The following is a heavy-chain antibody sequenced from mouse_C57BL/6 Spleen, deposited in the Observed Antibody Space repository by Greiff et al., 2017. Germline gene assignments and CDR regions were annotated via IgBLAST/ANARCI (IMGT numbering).Heavy chain of an antibody. Sequence: QVQLQQPGAELVRPGTSVKLSCKASGYTFTSYWMHWVKQRPGQGLEWIGVIDPSDSYTNYNQKFKGKATLTVDTSSSTAYMQLSSLTSEDSAVYYCAREGIYRDYFDYWGQGTTLTVSS. CDR3: AREGIYRDYFDY. CDR2: IDPSDSYT. V-gene: IGHV1-59*01. J-gene: IGHJ2*01. CDR1: GYTFTSYW.